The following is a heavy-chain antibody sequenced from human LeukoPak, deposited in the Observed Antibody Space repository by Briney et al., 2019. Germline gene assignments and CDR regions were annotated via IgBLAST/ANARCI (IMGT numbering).Heavy chain of an antibody. D-gene: IGHD3-3*01. Sequence: ASVKVSCKASGYTFTGYYMHWVRQAPGQGLEWMGWINPNSGGTNYAQNFQGRVAMTRDTSISTAYLEVTRLTSDDTAVYYCARSGAYYDFWSGQLSWGQGTLVTVSS. CDR3: ARSGAYYDFWSGQLS. J-gene: IGHJ5*02. V-gene: IGHV1-2*02. CDR1: GYTFTGYY. CDR2: INPNSGGT.